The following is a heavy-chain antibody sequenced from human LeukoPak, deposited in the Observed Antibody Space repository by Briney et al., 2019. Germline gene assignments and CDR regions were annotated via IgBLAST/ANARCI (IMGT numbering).Heavy chain of an antibody. J-gene: IGHJ3*02. V-gene: IGHV3-66*02. D-gene: IGHD6-19*01. CDR2: IYSGGST. CDR3: ARREQWLDAFDI. Sequence: GRSLRLSCTASGFTFNSYGMHWVRQAPGKGLEWVSVIYSGGSTYYADSVKGRFTISRDNSKNTLYLQMNSLRAEDTAVYYCARREQWLDAFDIWGQGTMVTVSS. CDR1: GFTFNSYG.